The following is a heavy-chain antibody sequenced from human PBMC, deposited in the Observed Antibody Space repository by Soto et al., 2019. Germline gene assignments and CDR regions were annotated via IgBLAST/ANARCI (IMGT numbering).Heavy chain of an antibody. V-gene: IGHV3-64*02. Sequence: EVRLVESGEGLVQPGGSLRLSCAASGFTFSNYPMHWVRQAPGKGLEYVSAIGSGGGTTYYADSVKGRFTVSRDNSKNTVYRQLGSLRAEDMAVYYCARYRIGLGFDYWGQGTLVIVSS. CDR3: ARYRIGLGFDY. CDR2: IGSGGGTT. J-gene: IGHJ4*02. D-gene: IGHD2-8*02. CDR1: GFTFSNYP.